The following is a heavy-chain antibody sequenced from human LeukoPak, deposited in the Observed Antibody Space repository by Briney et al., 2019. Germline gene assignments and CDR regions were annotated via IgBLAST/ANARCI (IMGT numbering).Heavy chain of an antibody. J-gene: IGHJ4*02. Sequence: GGSLRLSCAASGFTFSSYSMNWVRQAPGKGLEWVSSISSSSSYIYYADSVKGRFTISRDNSKNTLYLQMNSLRAEDTAVYYCAKDLSPTTSNGYWGQGTLVTVSS. CDR3: AKDLSPTTSNGY. V-gene: IGHV3-21*04. CDR2: ISSSSSYI. D-gene: IGHD1-26*01. CDR1: GFTFSSYS.